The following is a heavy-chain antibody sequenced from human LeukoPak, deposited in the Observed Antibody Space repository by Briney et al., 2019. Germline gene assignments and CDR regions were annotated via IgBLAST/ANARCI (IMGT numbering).Heavy chain of an antibody. CDR2: IYHSGST. Sequence: SETLSLTCIVSGYSISSGYYWVWIRQPPGKGLEWIGSIYHSGSTYYNPSLKSRVTISVDTSKNQFSLRLSSVTAADTAVYYCARVQQLGYYYYYYMDVWGKGTTVTVSS. CDR1: GYSISSGYY. CDR3: ARVQQLGYYYYYYMDV. D-gene: IGHD6-6*01. J-gene: IGHJ6*03. V-gene: IGHV4-38-2*02.